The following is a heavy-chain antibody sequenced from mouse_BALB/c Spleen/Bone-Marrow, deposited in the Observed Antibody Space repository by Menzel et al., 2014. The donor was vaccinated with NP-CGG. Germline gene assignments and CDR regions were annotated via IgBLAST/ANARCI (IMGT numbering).Heavy chain of an antibody. D-gene: IGHD2-2*01. CDR2: INPNYDRT. V-gene: IGHV1-18*01. CDR3: ERRDGYDSYFDY. J-gene: IGHJ2*01. CDR1: GYTFPDYN. Sequence: VQLKESGAELVKPGASVKISCKASGYTFPDYNVDWVKQSHGKSLEGIGDINPNYDRTNYNQKFKGKATLTVANSSSTADMALRRLTSEDTAVYYCERRDGYDSYFDYWGQGTTLTVSS.